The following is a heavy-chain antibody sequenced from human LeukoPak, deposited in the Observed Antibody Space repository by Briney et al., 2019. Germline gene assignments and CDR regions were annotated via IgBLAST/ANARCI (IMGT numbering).Heavy chain of an antibody. J-gene: IGHJ4*02. Sequence: PGGSLRLSCAASGFTFSSYCMTWVRQAPGKGLEWIGSIYYSGSTYYNPSPKSRVTISVDTSKNQFSLKLSSVTAADTAVYYCARHVRVPIVVVPAANDYWGQGTLVTVSS. CDR1: GFTFSSYC. V-gene: IGHV4-39*01. CDR3: ARHVRVPIVVVPAANDY. D-gene: IGHD2-2*01. CDR2: IYYSGST.